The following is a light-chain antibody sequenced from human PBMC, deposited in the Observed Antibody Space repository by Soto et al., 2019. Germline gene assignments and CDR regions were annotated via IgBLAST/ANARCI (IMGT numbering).Light chain of an antibody. CDR3: QHYNNWTLT. V-gene: IGKV3D-15*01. J-gene: IGKJ4*01. Sequence: EIVMTQSPATLSVSQWEIVTLSCRASQSVTNTIAAFQQITGPAASLRSYGTSTRATVTPAGFSGSGSGKAFTLTISSLKSEDFAAYFCQHYNNWTLTFGGGTKVDI. CDR1: QSVTNT. CDR2: GTS.